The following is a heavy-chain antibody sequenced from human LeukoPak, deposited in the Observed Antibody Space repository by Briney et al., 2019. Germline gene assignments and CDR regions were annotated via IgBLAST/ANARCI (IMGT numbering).Heavy chain of an antibody. J-gene: IGHJ4*02. Sequence: GGSLRLSCAASGFTFSSYSMNWVRQAPGKGLEWVSYISSSSSTIYYADSVKGRFTISRDNAKNSLYLQMNSLRAEDTAVYYCASGPWTITSDYDYSVDYWGQGTLVTVSS. D-gene: IGHD5-12*01. V-gene: IGHV3-48*04. CDR2: ISSSSSTI. CDR1: GFTFSSYS. CDR3: ASGPWTITSDYDYSVDY.